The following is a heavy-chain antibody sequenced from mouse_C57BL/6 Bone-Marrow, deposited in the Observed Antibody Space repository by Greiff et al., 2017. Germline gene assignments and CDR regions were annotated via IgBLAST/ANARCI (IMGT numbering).Heavy chain of an antibody. D-gene: IGHD1-1*01. CDR2: IYPRSGNT. CDR1: GYTFTSYG. Sequence: VKLVESGAELARPGASVKLSCKASGYTFTSYGISWVKQRTGQGLEWIGEIYPRSGNTYYNEKFKGKATLTADKSSSTAYMELRSLTSEDSAVYFCASRVFYYYGSSLYAMYYWCQGTSVTVSS. J-gene: IGHJ4*01. CDR3: ASRVFYYYGSSLYAMYY. V-gene: IGHV1-81*01.